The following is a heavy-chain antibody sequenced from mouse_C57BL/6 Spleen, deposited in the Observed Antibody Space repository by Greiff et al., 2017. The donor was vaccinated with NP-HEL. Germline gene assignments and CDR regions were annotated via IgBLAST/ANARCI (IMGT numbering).Heavy chain of an antibody. CDR2: IYPRSGNT. CDR3: ARRGTTTVVAYYYAMDY. D-gene: IGHD1-1*01. Sequence: QVQLKESGAELARPGASVKLSCKASGYTFTSYGISWVKQRTGQGLEWIGEIYPRSGNTYYNEKFKGKATLTADKSSSTAYMELRSLTSEDSAVYFCARRGTTTVVAYYYAMDYWGQGTSVTVSS. V-gene: IGHV1-81*01. CDR1: GYTFTSYG. J-gene: IGHJ4*01.